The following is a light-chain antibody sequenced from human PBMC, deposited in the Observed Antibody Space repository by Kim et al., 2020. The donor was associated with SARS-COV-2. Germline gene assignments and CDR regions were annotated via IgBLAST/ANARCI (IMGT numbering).Light chain of an antibody. J-gene: IGKJ5*01. CDR2: GAS. Sequence: SPGERATLSCRASQTLNTNSLAWYQQKPGQAPRLLIFGASSRATGISDRFSGSGSGTDFTLTINRLEPEDFAIYYCQQYGSSLITFGQGTRLEIK. CDR1: QTLNTNS. CDR3: QQYGSSLIT. V-gene: IGKV3-20*01.